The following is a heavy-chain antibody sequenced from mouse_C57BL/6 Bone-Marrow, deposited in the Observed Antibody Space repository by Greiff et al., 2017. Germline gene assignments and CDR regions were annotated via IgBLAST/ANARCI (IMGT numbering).Heavy chain of an antibody. J-gene: IGHJ1*03. D-gene: IGHD1-1*01. CDR2: ISSGSSTI. CDR3: ARRGYYGLHWYFDV. Sequence: EVQVVESGGGLVKPGGSLKLSCAASGFTFSDYGMHWVRQAPEKGLEWVAYISSGSSTIYYADTVKGRFTISRDNAKNTLFLRMTSLRSEDTAMYYCARRGYYGLHWYFDVWGTGTTVTVAS. CDR1: GFTFSDYG. V-gene: IGHV5-17*01.